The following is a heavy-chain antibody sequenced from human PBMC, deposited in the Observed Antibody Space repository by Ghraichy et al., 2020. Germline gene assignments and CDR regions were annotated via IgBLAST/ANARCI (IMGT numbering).Heavy chain of an antibody. CDR1: GGSFSGYY. Sequence: SETLSLTCAVYGGSFSGYYWSWIRQPPGKGLEWIGEINHSGRTNYNPSLKSRVTISLDTSKNQFSLNLSSVTAADTAVYYCATGQPSVRDFWSGYYPFDPWGQGTLVTVSS. J-gene: IGHJ5*02. CDR3: ATGQPSVRDFWSGYYPFDP. CDR2: INHSGRT. D-gene: IGHD3-3*01. V-gene: IGHV4-34*01.